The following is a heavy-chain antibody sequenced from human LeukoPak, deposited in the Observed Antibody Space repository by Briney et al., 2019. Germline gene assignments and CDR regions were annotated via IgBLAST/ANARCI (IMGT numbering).Heavy chain of an antibody. CDR2: IRYDGSNK. D-gene: IGHD6-13*01. CDR1: GFTFSSYG. J-gene: IGHJ4*02. Sequence: GGSLRLSCAASGFTFSSYGMHWVRQAPGKGLEWVAFIRYDGSNKYYADSVKGRFTISRDNSKNTLYLQMNSLRAEDTAVYYCAKDQVAAASCFDYWGQGTLVTVSS. V-gene: IGHV3-30*02. CDR3: AKDQVAAASCFDY.